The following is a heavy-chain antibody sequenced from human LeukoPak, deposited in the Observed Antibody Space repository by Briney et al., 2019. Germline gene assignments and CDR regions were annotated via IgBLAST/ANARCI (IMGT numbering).Heavy chain of an antibody. CDR2: IIPIFGTA. D-gene: IGHD3-10*01. CDR1: GGSFTNCP. CDR3: ARGSKEVGGEFPYYFDY. V-gene: IGHV1-69*13. J-gene: IGHJ4*02. Sequence: GASVKVSCKASGGSFTNCPFHWVRQAPGQGLEWMGGIIPIFGTANYAQKFQGRVTITADESTSTAYMELSSLRSEDTAVYYCARGSKEVGGEFPYYFDYWGQGTLVTVSS.